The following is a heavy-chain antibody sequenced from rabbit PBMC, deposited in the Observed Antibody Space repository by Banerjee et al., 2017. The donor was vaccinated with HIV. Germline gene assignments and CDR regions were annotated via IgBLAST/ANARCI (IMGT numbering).Heavy chain of an antibody. CDR3: ARGGGVAGDGCDL. D-gene: IGHD2-1*01. Sequence: QEQLEESGGGLVKPEGSLTLTCKASGFDLSSYYYMCWVRQAPGKGLEWIGCIYTGSGSTHYATWAKGRFTISKTSSTTVTLQMTSLTAADTATYFCARGGGVAGDGCDLWGPGTLVTVS. J-gene: IGHJ4*01. CDR1: GFDLSSYYY. CDR2: IYTGSGST. V-gene: IGHV1S45*01.